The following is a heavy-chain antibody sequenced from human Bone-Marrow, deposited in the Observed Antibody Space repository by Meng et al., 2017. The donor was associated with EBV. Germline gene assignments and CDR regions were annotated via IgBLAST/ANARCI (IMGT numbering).Heavy chain of an antibody. Sequence: QVQLVESGGGLVKPGESLRLSCAASGFTFSDYYMSWIRQAPGKGLEWVSFISSGSTTIYYAESVKGRFTISRDNAKSSLYLQMNSLRAEDTALYYCATVRDPTYSVDFWGQGTLVTVSS. D-gene: IGHD2-15*01. CDR1: GFTFSDYY. CDR2: ISSGSTTI. J-gene: IGHJ4*02. CDR3: ATVRDPTYSVDF. V-gene: IGHV3-11*01.